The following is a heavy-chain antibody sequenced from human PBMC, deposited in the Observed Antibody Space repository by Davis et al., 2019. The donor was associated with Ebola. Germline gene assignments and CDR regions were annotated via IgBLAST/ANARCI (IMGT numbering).Heavy chain of an antibody. CDR2: IYHSGST. D-gene: IGHD3-22*01. CDR1: GGSISSGGYS. Sequence: SETLSLTCAVSGGSISSGGYSWSWIRQPPGKGLEWIGYIYHSGSTYYNPSLKSRVTISVDRSKNQFSLKLSSVTAADTAVYYCARDSPDYHDSSGYYWYFDLWGRGTLVTVSS. CDR3: ARDSPDYHDSSGYYWYFDL. V-gene: IGHV4-30-2*01. J-gene: IGHJ2*01.